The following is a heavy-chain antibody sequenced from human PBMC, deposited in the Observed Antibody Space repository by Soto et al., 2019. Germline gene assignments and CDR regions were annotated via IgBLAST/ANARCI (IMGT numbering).Heavy chain of an antibody. D-gene: IGHD4-17*01. Sequence: QVQLVQSGAEVKKPGSSVKVSCKASGGTFSSYAISWVRQAPGQGLEWMGGIIPIFGTANYAQKFQGRVTITAAEATSTAYMELSSLRSEDTAVYYCARATWGDYQIGGIDYWGQGTLVTVSS. CDR3: ARATWGDYQIGGIDY. CDR2: IIPIFGTA. J-gene: IGHJ4*02. CDR1: GGTFSSYA. V-gene: IGHV1-69*12.